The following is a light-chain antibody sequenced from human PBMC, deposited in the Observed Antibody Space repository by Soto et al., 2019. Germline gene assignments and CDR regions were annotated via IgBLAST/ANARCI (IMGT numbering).Light chain of an antibody. Sequence: DIQMTQSPFTLSASVGDRVNITCRASQSISSWLAWYQQKPGKAPKLLIYDASSLESGVPSRFSGSGSGTEFTLTIRSLQPYGFATYYCHQYNSYPAFGQGIKVDLK. V-gene: IGKV1-5*01. CDR2: DAS. CDR1: QSISSW. J-gene: IGKJ1*01. CDR3: HQYNSYPA.